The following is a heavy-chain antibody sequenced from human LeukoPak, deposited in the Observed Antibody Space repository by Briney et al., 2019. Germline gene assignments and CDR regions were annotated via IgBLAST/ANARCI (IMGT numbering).Heavy chain of an antibody. CDR1: GGSISSGDSF. Sequence: SQTLSLTCTVSGGSISSGDSFWSWIRQHPGKGLEWIGYIYYSGSTYYNPSLKSRVTISVDTSKNQFSLKLSSVTAADTALYYCAKGSQDIQLWLLEFDYWGQGTLVTVSS. J-gene: IGHJ4*02. CDR3: AKGSQDIQLWLLEFDY. D-gene: IGHD5-18*01. V-gene: IGHV4-31*03. CDR2: IYYSGST.